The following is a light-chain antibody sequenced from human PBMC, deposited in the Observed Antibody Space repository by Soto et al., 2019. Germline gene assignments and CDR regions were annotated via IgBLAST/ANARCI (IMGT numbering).Light chain of an antibody. J-gene: IGKJ1*01. CDR2: GAS. CDR1: QSVSSSF. V-gene: IGKV3-20*01. Sequence: EIVLTQSPGTLSLSPGERATLSCRASQSVSSSFLAWYQQKPGQAPRLLIYGASSRATGIPDRFSGSGSGTDFTLTSSRLEPEDCAVYYCQQYDTSPWTFGQGTKVEIQ. CDR3: QQYDTSPWT.